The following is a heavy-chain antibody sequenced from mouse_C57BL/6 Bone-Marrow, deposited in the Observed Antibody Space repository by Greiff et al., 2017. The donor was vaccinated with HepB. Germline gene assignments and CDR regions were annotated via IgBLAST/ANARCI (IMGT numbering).Heavy chain of an antibody. CDR1: GFSINSDCY. J-gene: IGHJ4*01. Sequence: DVQLQESGPSLVRPSQTLSLTCTVTGFSINSDCYWIWIRQFPGNKLEYIGYTFYSGITYYNPSLESRTYITRDTSKNQFSLKLSSVTTEDTATYYCARGYYYGSSPYAMDYWGQGTSVTVSS. D-gene: IGHD1-1*01. V-gene: IGHV3-3*01. CDR2: TFYSGIT. CDR3: ARGYYYGSSPYAMDY.